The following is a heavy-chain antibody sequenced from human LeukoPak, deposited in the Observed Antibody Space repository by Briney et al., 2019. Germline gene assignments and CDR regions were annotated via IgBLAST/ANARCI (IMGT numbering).Heavy chain of an antibody. Sequence: SETLSLSCDVYGGSFSGYYWSWIRQPPGKGPEWIGEINHSGSTNYNPSLESRVTISEDKSRNQFSLRLSSVTAADTAVYYCARVRFDSGSYYFDYWGQGTLVTVSS. V-gene: IGHV4-34*01. D-gene: IGHD1-26*01. CDR1: GGSFSGYY. CDR3: ARVRFDSGSYYFDY. J-gene: IGHJ4*02. CDR2: INHSGST.